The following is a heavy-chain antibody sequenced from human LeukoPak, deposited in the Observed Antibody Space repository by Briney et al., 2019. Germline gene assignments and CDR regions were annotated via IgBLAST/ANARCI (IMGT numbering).Heavy chain of an antibody. J-gene: IGHJ6*03. D-gene: IGHD1-26*01. V-gene: IGHV1-69*05. CDR3: ARVRSSYYYYMDV. CDR2: IIPIFGTA. Sequence: ASVKVSCKASGYTFTSYGISWVRQAPGQGLEWMGGIIPIFGTANYAQKFQGRVTITTDESTSTAYMELSSLRSEDTAVYYCARVRSSYYYYMDVWGKGTTVTVSS. CDR1: GYTFTSYG.